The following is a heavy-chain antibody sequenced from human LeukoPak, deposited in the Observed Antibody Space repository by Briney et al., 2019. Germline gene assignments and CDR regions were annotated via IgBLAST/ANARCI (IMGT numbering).Heavy chain of an antibody. D-gene: IGHD4-17*01. CDR3: ASRPDYGLRGQLDY. J-gene: IGHJ4*02. CDR2: IYYSGST. V-gene: IGHV4-39*07. Sequence: SETLSLTCTVSGGSISSSSYYWGWIRQPPGKGLEWIGSIYYSGSTYYNPSLKSRVTISVDTSKNQFSLKLSSVTAADTAVYYCASRPDYGLRGQLDYWGQGTLVTVSS. CDR1: GGSISSSSYY.